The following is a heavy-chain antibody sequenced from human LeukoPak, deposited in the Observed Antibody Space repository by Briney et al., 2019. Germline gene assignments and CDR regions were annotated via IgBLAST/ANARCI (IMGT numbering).Heavy chain of an antibody. V-gene: IGHV4-59*01. J-gene: IGHJ6*03. D-gene: IGHD6-13*01. CDR2: IYYSGGT. CDR1: GGSISDYY. Sequence: SETLSLTCTGSGGSISDYYWTWIRQPPGKGLEWIGYIYYSGGTNYNPSVKSRVTISVDTSKNQFSLKLSSVTAAHTAVYCCARMAAAVGTYYMDVWGKGTTVTVSS. CDR3: ARMAAAVGTYYMDV.